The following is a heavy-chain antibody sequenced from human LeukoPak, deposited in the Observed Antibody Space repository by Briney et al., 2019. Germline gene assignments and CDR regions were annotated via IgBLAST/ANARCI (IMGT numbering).Heavy chain of an antibody. D-gene: IGHD3-3*01. CDR2: ISYDGSNK. CDR3: AKAGEGIWYYDFWSGPVGEGRYNWFDP. V-gene: IGHV3-30*18. J-gene: IGHJ5*02. Sequence: PGGSLRLSCAASGFTFSSYGMHWVRQAPGKGLEWVAVISYDGSNKYYADSVKGRFTISRDNSKNTLYLQMNSLRAEDTAVYYCAKAGEGIWYYDFWSGPVGEGRYNWFDPWGQGTLVTVSS. CDR1: GFTFSSYG.